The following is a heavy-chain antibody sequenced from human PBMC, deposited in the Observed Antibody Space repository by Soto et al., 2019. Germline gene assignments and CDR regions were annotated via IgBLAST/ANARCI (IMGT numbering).Heavy chain of an antibody. CDR1: GVSISSSY. D-gene: IGHD2-15*01. J-gene: IGHJ6*03. Sequence: QVQLQESGPGLVKPSETLSLTCTVSGVSISSSYWSWIRQPPGKGLEWIGYIYNSGSTNYNPSLKSRVTISVDTSKNQVSLVLSSVTAADTAVYYCARDRVFCSGRSCYSPPDYYYYMDVWGKGTTVTVS. V-gene: IGHV4-59*01. CDR3: ARDRVFCSGRSCYSPPDYYYYMDV. CDR2: IYNSGST.